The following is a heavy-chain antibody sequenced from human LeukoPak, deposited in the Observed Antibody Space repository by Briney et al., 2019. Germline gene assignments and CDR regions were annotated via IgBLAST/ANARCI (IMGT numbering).Heavy chain of an antibody. CDR3: ARDSGCRSYYCCYGMDV. Sequence: GGSLRLSCAASGFTVSSNYMSWVRQAPGKGLEWVSVIYSGGSTYYADSVKGRFTISRDNSKNTLYLQMNSLRAEDTTVYYCARDSGCRSYYCCYGMDVWGQGTTVTVSS. CDR2: IYSGGST. D-gene: IGHD6-19*01. J-gene: IGHJ6*02. CDR1: GFTVSSNY. V-gene: IGHV3-66*02.